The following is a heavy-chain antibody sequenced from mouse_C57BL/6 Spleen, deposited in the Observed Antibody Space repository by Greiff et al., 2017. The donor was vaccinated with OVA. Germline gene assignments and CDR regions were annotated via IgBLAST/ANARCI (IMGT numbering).Heavy chain of an antibody. Sequence: EVQLQQSGPVLVKPGPSVKISCKASGFTFTDYYMHWVKQSHGKSLEWIGLVYPYNGGTSYNQKFKGKATLTVDTSSSTAYMKLTSLTSEDSAVYDCARGEMGTTMVGYFDYWGQGTTLTVSS. CDR3: ARGEMGTTMVGYFDY. CDR2: VYPYNGGT. J-gene: IGHJ2*01. V-gene: IGHV1-36*01. CDR1: GFTFTDYY. D-gene: IGHD2-1*01.